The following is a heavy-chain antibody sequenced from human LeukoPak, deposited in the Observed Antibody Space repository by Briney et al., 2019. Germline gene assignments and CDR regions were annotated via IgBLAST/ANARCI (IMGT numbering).Heavy chain of an antibody. CDR1: GGTFSSYA. CDR3: ARVGYYYDSSGYYQFDY. J-gene: IGHJ4*02. V-gene: IGHV1-69*13. D-gene: IGHD3-22*01. CDR2: IIPIFGTA. Sequence: SVNVSCKASGGTFSSYAISWVRQAPGKGLEWMGGIIPIFGTANYAQKLQRRGTMTADESTSTAYMELSSLRSEDTAVYYCARVGYYYDSSGYYQFDYWGQGALVTVSS.